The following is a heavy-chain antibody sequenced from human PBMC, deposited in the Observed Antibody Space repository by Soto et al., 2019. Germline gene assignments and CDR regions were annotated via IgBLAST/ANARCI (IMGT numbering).Heavy chain of an antibody. Sequence: SETLSLTCTVSGGSISSSSYYWSWIRQPPGKGLEWIGYIYYSGSTNYNPSLKSRVTISVDTSKNQFSLNLNSVTAADTAVYYCARVLPYCSRTSCYDYWGQGTLVTVSS. J-gene: IGHJ4*02. CDR1: GGSISSSSYY. V-gene: IGHV4-61*01. D-gene: IGHD2-2*01. CDR2: IYYSGST. CDR3: ARVLPYCSRTSCYDY.